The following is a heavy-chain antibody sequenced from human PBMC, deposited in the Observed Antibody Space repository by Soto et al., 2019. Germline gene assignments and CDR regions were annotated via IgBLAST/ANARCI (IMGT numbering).Heavy chain of an antibody. CDR3: ARDTGDWGFDY. CDR2: IDYSGST. Sequence: QVQLQESGPGLVKPSQTLSLTCTVSGGSISSGVYYWSWIRQHPGKGLESIGYIDYSGSTYYHPSFKSRVTISVDTSKNQISLKLSSVTAADTAVYYCARDTGDWGFDYWGQGTLVTVSS. D-gene: IGHD2-21*01. J-gene: IGHJ4*02. V-gene: IGHV4-31*03. CDR1: GGSISSGVYY.